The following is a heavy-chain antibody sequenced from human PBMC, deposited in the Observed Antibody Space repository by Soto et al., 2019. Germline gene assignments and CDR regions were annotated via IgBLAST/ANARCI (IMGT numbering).Heavy chain of an antibody. CDR3: AKHSIVVVVAATPGKVRFDP. D-gene: IGHD2-15*01. J-gene: IGHJ5*02. Sequence: GSLKLSCAASGXTFSSYSMSCVRQAPGKGLEWVSAISGSGGSTYYADSVKGRFTISRDNSENTLYLQMNSLRAEDTAVYYGAKHSIVVVVAATPGKVRFDPWGQGTLGTVS. CDR1: GXTFSSYS. V-gene: IGHV3-23*01. CDR2: ISGSGGST.